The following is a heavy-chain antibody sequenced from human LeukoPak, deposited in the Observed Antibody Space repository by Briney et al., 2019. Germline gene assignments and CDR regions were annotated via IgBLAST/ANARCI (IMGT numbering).Heavy chain of an antibody. Sequence: SETLSLTCAVSGYSISSGYYWGWIRQPPGKGLEWIGEINHSGSTNYNPSLKSRVTISVDTSKNQFSLKLSSVTAADTAVYYCARVGGSSWYPINYYYYYMDVWGKGTTVTVSS. D-gene: IGHD6-13*01. CDR3: ARVGGSSWYPINYYYYYMDV. V-gene: IGHV4-38-2*01. J-gene: IGHJ6*03. CDR2: INHSGST. CDR1: GYSISSGYY.